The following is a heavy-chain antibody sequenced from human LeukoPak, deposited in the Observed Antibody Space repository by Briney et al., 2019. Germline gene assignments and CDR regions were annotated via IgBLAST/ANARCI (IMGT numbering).Heavy chain of an antibody. V-gene: IGHV3-23*01. CDR1: GFTFSNYV. Sequence: GGSLILSCAGAGFTFSNYVMSWVRQAPGKGPEWVSAISSCGGSTYYADSVKGRFTISRDNSKDTLYLQMNSLRAEDTAVYYCAKGGITYYYYDMDVWGQGTTVTVSS. CDR2: ISSCGGST. D-gene: IGHD3-16*01. J-gene: IGHJ6*02. CDR3: AKGGITYYYYDMDV.